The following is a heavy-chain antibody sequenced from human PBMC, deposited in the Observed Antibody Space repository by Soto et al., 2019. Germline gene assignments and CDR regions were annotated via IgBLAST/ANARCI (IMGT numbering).Heavy chain of an antibody. CDR2: IYYSGST. CDR1: GGSISSYY. J-gene: IGHJ4*02. CDR3: ARLGEGATTAFDY. Sequence: TSETLSLTCTVSGGSISSYYWSWIRQPPGKGLEWIGYIYYSGSTNYNPSLKSRVTISVDTSKNQFSLKLSSVTAADTAVYYCARLGEGATTAFDYWGQGTLVTVSS. V-gene: IGHV4-59*08. D-gene: IGHD5-12*01.